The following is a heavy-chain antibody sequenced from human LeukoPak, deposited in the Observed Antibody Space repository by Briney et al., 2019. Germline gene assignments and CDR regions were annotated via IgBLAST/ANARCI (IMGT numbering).Heavy chain of an antibody. CDR3: ARFIVVRGRTFDI. CDR2: IYYSGST. CDR1: GGSISSYY. Sequence: PSETLSLTCTVSGGSISSYYWSWIRQPPGKGLEWIGYIYYSGSTNYNPSLKSRVTISVDTSKNQFSLKLSSVTAADTAVYYCARFIVVRGRTFDIWGQGTMVTVSS. V-gene: IGHV4-59*01. J-gene: IGHJ3*02. D-gene: IGHD3-10*01.